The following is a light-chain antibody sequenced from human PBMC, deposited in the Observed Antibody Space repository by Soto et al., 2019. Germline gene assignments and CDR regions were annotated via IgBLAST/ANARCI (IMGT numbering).Light chain of an antibody. J-gene: IGKJ2*01. CDR1: QSISSSY. CDR2: AAS. V-gene: IGKV3-20*01. CDR3: QQYGSSSYT. Sequence: EIVLTQSPGTLSLSPGERATLSCRASQSISSSYLAWYQQKPGQAPRLLIYAASSRATDIQDRFSGSGSGTDFTLTISRLEPEDYAVYYCQQYGSSSYTFGQGTQLEIK.